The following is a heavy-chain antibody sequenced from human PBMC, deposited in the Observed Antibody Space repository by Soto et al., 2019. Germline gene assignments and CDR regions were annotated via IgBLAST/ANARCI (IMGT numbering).Heavy chain of an antibody. Sequence: QVQLVQSGGEVREPGASVKVSCKASGYSFLYYAISWVRQAPGQGLEWLGWISPYNANTKYGERVQGRVTITTDTATSTAYLELRSLTSDYTAVYYCAVRGSDTSKGLLGWCQGTLVTVSS. CDR3: AVRGSDTSKGLLG. CDR2: ISPYNANT. V-gene: IGHV1-18*01. D-gene: IGHD6-19*01. CDR1: GYSFLYYA. J-gene: IGHJ4*02.